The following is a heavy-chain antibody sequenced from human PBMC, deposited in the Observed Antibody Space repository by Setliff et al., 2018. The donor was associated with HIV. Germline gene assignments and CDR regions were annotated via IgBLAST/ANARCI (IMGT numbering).Heavy chain of an antibody. D-gene: IGHD3-3*01. V-gene: IGHV4-39*02. J-gene: IGHJ4*02. CDR2: IYYSGAT. CDR3: AIRDRSFDFWSGYYQRDF. Sequence: LETPSLTCNVSGVSFTSSTYYWGWVRQPPGKGLEWIGSIYYSGATFYKSSLKSRVTISVDTSESHFSLRLSSVTAADTGVYYCAIRDRSFDFWSGYYQRDFWSQGTLVTVSS. CDR1: GVSFTSSTYY.